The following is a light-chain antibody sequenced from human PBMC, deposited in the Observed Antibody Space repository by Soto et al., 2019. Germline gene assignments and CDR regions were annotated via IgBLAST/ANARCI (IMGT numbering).Light chain of an antibody. CDR2: SAS. CDR3: QQYNQWPLT. J-gene: IGKJ4*01. V-gene: IGKV1-17*01. CDR1: QGIRDA. Sequence: DIQMTQSPSSLSASVGDRVTITCRASQGIRDALGWYQQKPGKVPKRLIYSASSLQSGVPSRFSGSGSETEFTLTISSLQPEDFATYYCQQYNQWPLTFGGGTKVDIK.